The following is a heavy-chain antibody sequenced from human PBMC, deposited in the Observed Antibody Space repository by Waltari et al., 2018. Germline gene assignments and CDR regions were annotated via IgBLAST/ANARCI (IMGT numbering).Heavy chain of an antibody. Sequence: QVQLVQSGAEVKKPGSSVKVSCKASGGTFSSYAISWVRQAPGQGLEWMGGIIPLFGTANYEQKFQGRVTITADKSTSTAYMELSSLRSEDTAVYYCAVREAVEMATIPDFDLWGRGTLVTVSS. CDR1: GGTFSSYA. D-gene: IGHD5-12*01. CDR2: IIPLFGTA. J-gene: IGHJ2*01. V-gene: IGHV1-69*06. CDR3: AVREAVEMATIPDFDL.